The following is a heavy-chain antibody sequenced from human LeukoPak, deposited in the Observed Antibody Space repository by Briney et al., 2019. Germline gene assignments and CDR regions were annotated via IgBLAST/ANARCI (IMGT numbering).Heavy chain of an antibody. V-gene: IGHV4-34*01. J-gene: IGHJ4*02. Sequence: SECLSLTCAVYGGSFSGYYWSGIRQPPGKGLEWIVEINHSGSTNYNPSLKSRVTISVDTSKNQFSLKVSSVTAADTAVYYCAREGYNSDEDVDWGQGTLVTVST. CDR1: GGSFSGYY. CDR3: AREGYNSDEDVD. D-gene: IGHD5-24*01. CDR2: INHSGST.